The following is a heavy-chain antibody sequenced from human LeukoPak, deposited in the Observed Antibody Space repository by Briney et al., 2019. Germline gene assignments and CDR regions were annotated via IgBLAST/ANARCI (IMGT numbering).Heavy chain of an antibody. J-gene: IGHJ4*02. CDR2: IIPIFGTA. Sequence: SVKVSCKASGGTFSSYAISWVRQAPGQGLEWMGGIIPIFGTANYAQKFQGRVTITADESTSTACMELSSLRSEDTAVYYCRLTGASARGVFDYWGQGTLVTVSS. D-gene: IGHD6-6*01. V-gene: IGHV1-69*01. CDR1: GGTFSSYA. CDR3: RLTGASARGVFDY.